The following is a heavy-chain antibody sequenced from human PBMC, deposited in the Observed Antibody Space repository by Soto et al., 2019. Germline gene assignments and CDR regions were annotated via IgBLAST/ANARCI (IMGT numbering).Heavy chain of an antibody. CDR3: ARDYDVRTVTTAFEGPNYYYYYMDV. D-gene: IGHD4-4*01. CDR1: GYTFTSYG. J-gene: IGHJ6*03. Sequence: QVQLVQSGAEVKKPGASVKVSCKASGYTFTSYGISWVRQAPGQGLEWMGWISAYNGNTNYAQKLQGRVTMTTDTSTSTAYMELRSLRSDDTAVYYCARDYDVRTVTTAFEGPNYYYYYMDVWGKGTTVTVSS. CDR2: ISAYNGNT. V-gene: IGHV1-18*01.